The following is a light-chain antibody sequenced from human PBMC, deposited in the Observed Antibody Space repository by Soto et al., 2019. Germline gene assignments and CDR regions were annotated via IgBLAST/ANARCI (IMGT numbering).Light chain of an antibody. V-gene: IGLV3-21*04. CDR3: QVWDSSSDHPVV. CDR2: YDS. J-gene: IGLJ2*01. Sequence: SYELTQPPSVSVAPGKTARITCGGNNIGSKSVHWYQQKPGQAPVLVIYYDSDRPSGIPERFSGSNSGNTATLTISRVEAGDDSDYYCQVWDSSSDHPVVFGGGTNVTVL. CDR1: NIGSKS.